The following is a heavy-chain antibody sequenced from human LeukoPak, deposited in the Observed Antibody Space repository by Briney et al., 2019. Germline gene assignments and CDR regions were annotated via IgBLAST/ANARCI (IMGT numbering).Heavy chain of an antibody. Sequence: GESLKISCQGSGYSFTSYWIGWVRQMPGKGLEWMGIIYPGDSDTRYSPSFQGQVTISADKSISTASLQWSSLKPSDNAMYYCARPTLYCTNGVCYPSNFDYWGQGTLVTVSS. V-gene: IGHV5-51*01. CDR2: IYPGDSDT. D-gene: IGHD2-8*01. J-gene: IGHJ4*02. CDR3: ARPTLYCTNGVCYPSNFDY. CDR1: GYSFTSYW.